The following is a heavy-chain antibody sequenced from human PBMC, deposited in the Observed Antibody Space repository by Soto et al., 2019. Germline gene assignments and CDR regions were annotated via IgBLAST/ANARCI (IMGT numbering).Heavy chain of an antibody. CDR1: GDSISRGSYY. J-gene: IGHJ5*02. CDR3: ARWDSSSWYRWFDP. CDR2: SFYSGSV. Sequence: SETLSLTCTVSGDSISRGSYYWTWIRQSPGKGLEWIGYSFYSGSVSYNPSLKSRVTISVDTPKNQFSLKLSSVTAADTAVYYCARWDSSSWYRWFDPWGQGTLVTVSS. D-gene: IGHD6-13*01. V-gene: IGHV4-61*01.